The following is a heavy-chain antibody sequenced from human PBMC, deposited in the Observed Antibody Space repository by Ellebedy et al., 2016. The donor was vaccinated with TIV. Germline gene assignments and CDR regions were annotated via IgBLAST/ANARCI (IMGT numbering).Heavy chain of an antibody. CDR1: GFTLRSHW. CDR2: IKEDGSEK. Sequence: PGGSLRLSCAVSGFTLRSHWMSWVRQSPGKGLEWVANIKEDGSEKYYMDSVKGRFTISRDNAKNSLYLQMNSLRAEDTAVYYCARFYVSKGWFDPWGQGTLVTVAS. V-gene: IGHV3-7*01. CDR3: ARFYVSKGWFDP. J-gene: IGHJ5*02. D-gene: IGHD3-10*02.